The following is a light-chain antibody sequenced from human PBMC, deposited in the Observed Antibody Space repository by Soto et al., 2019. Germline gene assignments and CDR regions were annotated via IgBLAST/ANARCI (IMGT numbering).Light chain of an antibody. V-gene: IGKV3-20*01. J-gene: IGKJ2*01. CDR1: QSVSSSY. Sequence: EIVLTQSPGTLSLSPGERATLSCRASQSVSSSYLAWYQQKPGQAPRLLIYCASSRATGIPDRFSGSGSGTDFTLTISRLEPEAFAVYYCQQCGSSPPYTFGQGTKVDIK. CDR3: QQCGSSPPYT. CDR2: CAS.